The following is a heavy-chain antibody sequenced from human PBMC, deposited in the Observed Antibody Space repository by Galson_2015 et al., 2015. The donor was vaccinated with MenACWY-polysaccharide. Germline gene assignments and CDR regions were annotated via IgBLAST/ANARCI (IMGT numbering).Heavy chain of an antibody. CDR2: IKKDGSEK. CDR1: GFQFRNYW. J-gene: IGHJ6*02. CDR3: ARGHYGMDV. Sequence: LRLSCAASGFQFRNYWMTWVRQAPGAGLEGVANIKKDGSEKHYVDSVKGRFTISRDNALYLQMNSLRAEDTAVYFCARGHYGMDVWGQGTTVTVSS. V-gene: IGHV3-7*01.